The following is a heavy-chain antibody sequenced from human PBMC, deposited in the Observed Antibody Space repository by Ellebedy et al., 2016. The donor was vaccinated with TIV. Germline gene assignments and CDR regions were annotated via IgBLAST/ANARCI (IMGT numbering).Heavy chain of an antibody. CDR1: VGIFSSYA. J-gene: IGHJ5*02. Sequence: SVKVSCKASVGIFSSYAISWVRQPPGQGLEWMGRIIPILGIANYAQNFQGRVTITADKSTSTAYMELSSLRSEDTAVYYCASHSFDYGDYGWFDPWGQGTLVTVSS. D-gene: IGHD4-17*01. V-gene: IGHV1-69*04. CDR2: IIPILGIA. CDR3: ASHSFDYGDYGWFDP.